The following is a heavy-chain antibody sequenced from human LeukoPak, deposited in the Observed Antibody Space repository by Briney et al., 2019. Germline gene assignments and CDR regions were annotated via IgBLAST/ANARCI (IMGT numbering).Heavy chain of an antibody. Sequence: GGSLRLSCAASGFTFDDYGTSWVRQAPGKGLEWVSGINWNGGSTGYADSVKGRFTISRDNAKNSLYLQMNSLRAEDTALYHCARAVVGATSHDAFDIWGQGTMVTVSS. CDR2: INWNGGST. CDR1: GFTFDDYG. D-gene: IGHD1-26*01. CDR3: ARAVVGATSHDAFDI. J-gene: IGHJ3*02. V-gene: IGHV3-20*01.